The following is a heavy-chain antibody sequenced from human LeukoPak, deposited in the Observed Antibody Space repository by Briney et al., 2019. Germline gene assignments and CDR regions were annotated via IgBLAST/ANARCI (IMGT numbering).Heavy chain of an antibody. J-gene: IGHJ4*02. CDR3: ASPLGGYYDSSGYYSHFDY. CDR2: ISGYNGNT. V-gene: IGHV1-18*01. CDR1: GYTFISYG. D-gene: IGHD3-22*01. Sequence: ASVKVSCKASGYTFISYGISWVRQAPGQGLEWMGWISGYNGNTNYAQNLQGRVTMTTDTSTSTAYMELRSLRSDDTAVYYCASPLGGYYDSSGYYSHFDYWGQGTLVTVSS.